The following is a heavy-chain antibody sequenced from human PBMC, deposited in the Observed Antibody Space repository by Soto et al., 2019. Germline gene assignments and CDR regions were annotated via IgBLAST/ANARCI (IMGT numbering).Heavy chain of an antibody. CDR2: INPSGGST. Sequence: GASVKVSCKASGYTFTSYYMHWVRQAPGQGLEWMGIINPSGGSTSYAQKFQGRVTMTRDTSTSTVYMELSSLRSEDTAVYYCARDVLRYHILYYYYGMDVWGQGTTVTGSS. CDR1: GYTFTSYY. CDR3: ARDVLRYHILYYYYGMDV. D-gene: IGHD3-9*01. J-gene: IGHJ6*02. V-gene: IGHV1-46*01.